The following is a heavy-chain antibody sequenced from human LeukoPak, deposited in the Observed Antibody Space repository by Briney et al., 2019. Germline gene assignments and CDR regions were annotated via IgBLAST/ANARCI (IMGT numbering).Heavy chain of an antibody. D-gene: IGHD3-10*01. Sequence: ASVKVSCKVSGYTLTELSMHWVRQAPGKGLEWMGGFDPEDGETIYAQRFQGRVTMTEDTFTDTAYKELSSLRSEDTAVYYCATERYYGSGSSRYDFDYWGQGTLVTVSS. V-gene: IGHV1-24*01. CDR1: GYTLTELS. J-gene: IGHJ4*02. CDR3: ATERYYGSGSSRYDFDY. CDR2: FDPEDGET.